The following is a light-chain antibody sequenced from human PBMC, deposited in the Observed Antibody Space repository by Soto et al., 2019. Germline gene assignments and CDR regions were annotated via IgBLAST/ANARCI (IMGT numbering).Light chain of an antibody. V-gene: IGLV2-23*02. J-gene: IGLJ1*01. CDR1: SSDVGNSNL. Sequence: SALTQPASVSGSPGQSITISCTGTSSDVGNSNLVSWYQQHPGKAPKLIIYDVSERPSGVSNRFSGSKSGNTASLTISGLQAEDEADYYCCSYAGSSTFYVFGTGTKLTVL. CDR2: DVS. CDR3: CSYAGSSTFYV.